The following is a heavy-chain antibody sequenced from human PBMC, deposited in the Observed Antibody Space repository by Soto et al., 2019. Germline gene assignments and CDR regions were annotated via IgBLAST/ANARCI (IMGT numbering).Heavy chain of an antibody. J-gene: IGHJ4*02. Sequence: SETLSLTCTVSGGSISSGGYYWSWIRQHPGKGLEWIGYIYYSGSTYYNPSLKSRVTISVDTSKNQFSLKLSSVTAADTAVYYYARVGYYDSSGYPYFDYWGQGTLVTVSS. CDR3: ARVGYYDSSGYPYFDY. CDR2: IYYSGST. V-gene: IGHV4-31*03. D-gene: IGHD3-22*01. CDR1: GGSISSGGYY.